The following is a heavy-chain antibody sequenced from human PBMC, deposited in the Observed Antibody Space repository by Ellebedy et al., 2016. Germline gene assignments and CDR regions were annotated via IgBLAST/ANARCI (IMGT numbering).Heavy chain of an antibody. J-gene: IGHJ4*02. D-gene: IGHD6-19*01. CDR1: GFTFSSYA. Sequence: GESLKISXAASGFTFSSYAMSWVRQAPGKGLEWLANIMKDGSEKYYVDSVKGRFTISRDNAKNSVYLQINSLKVEDTAVYYCAREGSGWNRLDYWGQGTLVTVSS. CDR2: IMKDGSEK. CDR3: AREGSGWNRLDY. V-gene: IGHV3-7*01.